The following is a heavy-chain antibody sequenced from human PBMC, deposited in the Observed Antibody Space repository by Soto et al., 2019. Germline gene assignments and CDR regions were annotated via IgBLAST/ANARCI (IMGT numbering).Heavy chain of an antibody. Sequence: EVQLLESGGGLVQPGGSLRLSCAASGFTFSSYAMSWVRQAPGKGLEWVSAISGSGGSTYYADSVKGRFTISRDNSKNTLYLQMNSLRAEDTAVYYCAKGGAAIGLSYYYYYGMDVWGQGTTVTVSS. CDR1: GFTFSSYA. J-gene: IGHJ6*02. CDR2: ISGSGGST. D-gene: IGHD2-2*02. V-gene: IGHV3-23*01. CDR3: AKGGAAIGLSYYYYYGMDV.